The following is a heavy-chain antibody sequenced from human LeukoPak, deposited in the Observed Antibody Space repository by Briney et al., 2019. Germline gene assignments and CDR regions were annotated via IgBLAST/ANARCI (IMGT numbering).Heavy chain of an antibody. CDR1: GYSISSGYY. D-gene: IGHD2-21*01. CDR3: ARRMTILWWPFDY. V-gene: IGHV4-38-2*01. CDR2: IYHSGST. Sequence: KPSETLSRNCAVSGYSISSGYYWGWTRQPPGKGLEWIGSIYHSGSTSYNPSLKSRITISVDTSKNQFSLKLSSVTAADTAVYYCARRMTILWWPFDYWGQGTLVTVSS. J-gene: IGHJ4*02.